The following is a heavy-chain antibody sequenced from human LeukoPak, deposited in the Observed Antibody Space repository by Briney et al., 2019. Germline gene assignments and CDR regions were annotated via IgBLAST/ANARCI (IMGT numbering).Heavy chain of an antibody. CDR3: ASLRERSYYARGFDY. J-gene: IGHJ4*02. D-gene: IGHD1-26*01. CDR2: IYYTGST. V-gene: IGHV4-39*01. Sequence: SETLSLTCSVSGASLSTSPYYWGWIRQPPGKGLEWIGNIYYTGSTYYNVSLNSRVTISIDTSKNLFSLKLSSVTAADTAVFYCASLRERSYYARGFDYWGQGTLVTVSS. CDR1: GASLSTSPYY.